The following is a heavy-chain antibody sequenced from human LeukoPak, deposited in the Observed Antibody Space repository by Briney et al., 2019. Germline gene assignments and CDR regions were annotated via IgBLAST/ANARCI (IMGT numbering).Heavy chain of an antibody. CDR3: ARPIWGDIVVVPAASPDY. V-gene: IGHV3-7*03. Sequence: GGSLRLSCAASGFTFSSYWMSWVRQAPGKGLEWVANIKQGGSEKYYVDSVKGRFTISRDNAKNSLYPQMNSLRAEDTAVYYCARPIWGDIVVVPAASPDYWGQGTLVTVSS. J-gene: IGHJ4*02. CDR2: IKQGGSEK. CDR1: GFTFSSYW. D-gene: IGHD2-2*01.